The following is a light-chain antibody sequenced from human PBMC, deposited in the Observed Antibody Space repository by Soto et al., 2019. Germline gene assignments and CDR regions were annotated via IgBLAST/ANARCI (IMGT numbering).Light chain of an antibody. V-gene: IGLV3-21*04. CDR2: YDS. J-gene: IGLJ1*01. CDR1: NIGNKR. CDR3: QVWDIMTDNYD. Sequence: SYELTQPPSVSVAPEKTATITCGGNNIGNKRVHWYRQKPGQAPVLLISYDSDRPSGIPERFSGSNSENTATLTISRVEAGDEADYYCQVWDIMTDNYDFGSGTKLTVL.